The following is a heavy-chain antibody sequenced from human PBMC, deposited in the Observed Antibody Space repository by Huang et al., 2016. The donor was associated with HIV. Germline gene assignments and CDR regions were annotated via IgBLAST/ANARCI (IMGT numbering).Heavy chain of an antibody. J-gene: IGHJ3*01. V-gene: IGHV4-59*11. CDR2: IHEGGDT. D-gene: IGHD3-10*02. CDR1: GGAITSHY. Sequence: QVQLQESGPGLVKPSETLSLICSVSGGAITSHYWSWIRQSPGKGLEWIGYIHEGGDTKYNPSLKSRATMAVDPSKNQFPRRLTSVTAADTAVYFCARDAAYVRGPARPPRDSSDAWGRGTVVTVSS. CDR3: ARDAAYVRGPARPPRDSSDA.